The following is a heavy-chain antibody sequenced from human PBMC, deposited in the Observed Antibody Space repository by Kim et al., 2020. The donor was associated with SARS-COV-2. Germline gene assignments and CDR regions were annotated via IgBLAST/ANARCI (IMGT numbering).Heavy chain of an antibody. CDR2: IYYSGST. Sequence: SETLSLTCTVSGGSISSSSYYWGWIRQPPGKGLEWIGSIYYSGSTYYNPSLKSRVTISVDTSKNQFSLKLSSVTAADTAVYYCARHQYSSVWGVDPWGQGTLVTVSS. CDR1: GGSISSSSYY. CDR3: ARHQYSSVWGVDP. D-gene: IGHD6-19*01. J-gene: IGHJ5*02. V-gene: IGHV4-39*01.